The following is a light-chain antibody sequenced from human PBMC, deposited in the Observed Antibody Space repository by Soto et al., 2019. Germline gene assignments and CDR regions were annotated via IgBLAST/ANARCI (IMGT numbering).Light chain of an antibody. J-gene: IGKJ2*02. CDR3: QQSYSTPWCT. V-gene: IGKV1-39*01. CDR1: QSISNY. Sequence: DIQMTQSPSSLSASVGDRVTIACRASQSISNYLNWYQQKPGKAPKLLIYAASNLQSGVPSRFSGSGSGTDFTLTISSLQPEEFATYYCQQSYSTPWCTFGQGTRLEI. CDR2: AAS.